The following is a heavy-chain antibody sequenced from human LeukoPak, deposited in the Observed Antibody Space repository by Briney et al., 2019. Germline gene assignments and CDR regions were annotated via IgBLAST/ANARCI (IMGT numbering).Heavy chain of an antibody. CDR3: ARAPGSSWFDAFDI. V-gene: IGHV5-51*01. Sequence: GESLKISCQGSGYSVTSYWIGWVRQLPGKCLEWMGIIHPCVSDTRYSPSCQGQVTISDDKSISTAYMQWSSLKAADTAMYYCARAPGSSWFDAFDIWGQGTMVTVSS. CDR1: GYSVTSYW. D-gene: IGHD6-13*01. J-gene: IGHJ3*02. CDR2: IHPCVSDT.